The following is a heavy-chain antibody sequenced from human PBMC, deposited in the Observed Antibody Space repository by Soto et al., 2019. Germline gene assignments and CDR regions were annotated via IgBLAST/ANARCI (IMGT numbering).Heavy chain of an antibody. CDR2: ISGSGGST. Sequence: PGGSLRLSGAASGFTFSSYAMNWMRQAPGKGLEWVSAISGSGGSTYYADSVKGRFTISRDNSKNTLYLQMNSLRAEDTAVYYCAKDLHSSGWSYFQHWGPGTLVTVSS. V-gene: IGHV3-23*01. D-gene: IGHD6-19*01. J-gene: IGHJ1*01. CDR3: AKDLHSSGWSYFQH. CDR1: GFTFSSYA.